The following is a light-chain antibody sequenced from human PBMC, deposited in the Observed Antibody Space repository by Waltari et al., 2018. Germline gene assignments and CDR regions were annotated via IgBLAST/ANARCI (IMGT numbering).Light chain of an antibody. CDR1: TGAVTSTHH. CDR2: ATD. J-gene: IGLJ3*02. CDR3: LLSFYDIRA. V-gene: IGLV7-46*01. Sequence: QAEVTQEPSLTVSPGGTVTLTCGSSTGAVTSTHHPYWFLQKPGQVPRTLIYATDNKRAGKPARFSGSLLGGKAARTLSGAQPEDEADYYCLLSFYDIRAFGGGTKLTVL.